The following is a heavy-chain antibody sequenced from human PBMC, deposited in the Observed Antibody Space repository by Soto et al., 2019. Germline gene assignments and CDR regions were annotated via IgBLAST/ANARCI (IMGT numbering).Heavy chain of an antibody. CDR1: GFTFSSYA. CDR3: ARDFYGSGSYYNVRYYYYGMDV. D-gene: IGHD3-10*01. V-gene: IGHV3-30-3*01. Sequence: GGSLRLSCAASGFTFSSYAMHWVRQAPGKGLEWVAVISYDGSNKYYADSVKGRFTISRDNSKNTLYLQMNSLRAEDTAVYYCARDFYGSGSYYNVRYYYYGMDVWGQGTTVTVSS. CDR2: ISYDGSNK. J-gene: IGHJ6*02.